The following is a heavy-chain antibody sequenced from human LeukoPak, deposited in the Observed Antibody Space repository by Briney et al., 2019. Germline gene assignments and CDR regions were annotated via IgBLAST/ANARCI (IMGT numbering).Heavy chain of an antibody. CDR3: AKSGLNRFDY. CDR1: GFTVSSNY. Sequence: GGSLRLSCAVSGFTVSSNYMSWVRQAPGKGLEWLSVIYPGGNTYYLDSVKGRFTISRDNSKNTLYLQMNSLRAEDTAVYYCAKSGLNRFDYWGQGTLVTVSS. V-gene: IGHV3-53*01. J-gene: IGHJ4*02. D-gene: IGHD2-15*01. CDR2: IYPGGNT.